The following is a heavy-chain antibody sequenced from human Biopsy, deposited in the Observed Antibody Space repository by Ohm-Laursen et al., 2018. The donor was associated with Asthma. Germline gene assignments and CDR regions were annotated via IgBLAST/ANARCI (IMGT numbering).Heavy chain of an antibody. CDR3: ARTYFDFLTGQVHDAFAM. D-gene: IGHD3-9*01. CDR1: GYTLINCA. V-gene: IGHV1-3*01. CDR2: INAANGNT. J-gene: IGHJ3*02. Sequence: ASVKVSCKASGYTLINCAIHWVRQAPGHSLEWMGWINAANGNTKYSQKFQGRLTISRDTSASTAYMDLSSLRSEDTAVYYCARTYFDFLTGQVHDAFAMWGQGTMVTVSS.